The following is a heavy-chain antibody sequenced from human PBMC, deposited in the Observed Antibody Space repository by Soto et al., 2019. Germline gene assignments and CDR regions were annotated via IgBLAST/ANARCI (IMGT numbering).Heavy chain of an antibody. Sequence: QVQLVQSGAEVKKPGSSVKVSCKAPGGTFSTYGIIWVRQAPGHGPEWLGGIIPVFDTTNYAQKFQGRVTITADASTTTSYMELSRLTTDDTAVYYCARGRPDQQLVLSYYYYYYGIDVWGQGTTVIVSS. D-gene: IGHD6-13*01. V-gene: IGHV1-69*01. CDR1: GGTFSTYG. CDR3: ARGRPDQQLVLSYYYYYYGIDV. CDR2: IIPVFDTT. J-gene: IGHJ6*02.